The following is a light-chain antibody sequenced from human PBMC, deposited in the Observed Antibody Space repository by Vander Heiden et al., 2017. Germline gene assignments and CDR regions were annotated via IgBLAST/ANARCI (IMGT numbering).Light chain of an antibody. CDR2: DAS. Sequence: AIQLTQSPSSLSASVGDRVTITCRASQGISSALAWYQQKPGKAPKLLIYDASSLESGVPSRVSGSGSGTDCTLTISSLQPEDFATYYCQQCNSYLITFGQGTRLEIK. V-gene: IGKV1-13*02. CDR3: QQCNSYLIT. CDR1: QGISSA. J-gene: IGKJ5*01.